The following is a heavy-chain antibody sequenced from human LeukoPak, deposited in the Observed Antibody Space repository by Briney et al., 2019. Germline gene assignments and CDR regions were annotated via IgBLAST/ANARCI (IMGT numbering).Heavy chain of an antibody. J-gene: IGHJ4*02. CDR3: ARSYYYDSSHTVDY. D-gene: IGHD3-22*01. Sequence: GGSLRLSCAASGFTFSTYGMHWVRQAPDKGLEWVAVIYYDGSNKYYADSVKGRFTISRDNSKNTLYLQLNSLRAEDTAVYYCARSYYYDSSHTVDYWGQGTLVTVSS. V-gene: IGHV3-33*01. CDR1: GFTFSTYG. CDR2: IYYDGSNK.